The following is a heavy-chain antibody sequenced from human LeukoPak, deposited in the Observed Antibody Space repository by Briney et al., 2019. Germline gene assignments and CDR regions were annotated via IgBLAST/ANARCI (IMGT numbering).Heavy chain of an antibody. CDR1: GFTFSSYA. D-gene: IGHD6-6*01. CDR3: ARVHFSSSPYFDY. J-gene: IGHJ4*02. Sequence: TGGSLRLSCAASGFTFSSYAMHWVRQAPGKGLEWVAVIWYDGSNKYYADSVKGRFTISRDNSKNTLYLQMNSLRAEDTAVYYCARVHFSSSPYFDYWGQGTLVTVSS. CDR2: IWYDGSNK. V-gene: IGHV3-33*08.